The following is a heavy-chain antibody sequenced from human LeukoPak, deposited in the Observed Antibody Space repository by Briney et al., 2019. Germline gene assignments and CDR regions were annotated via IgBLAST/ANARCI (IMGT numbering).Heavy chain of an antibody. V-gene: IGHV4-59*08. D-gene: IGHD3-22*01. J-gene: IGHJ4*02. CDR1: GGSISSYY. CDR3: ARHAHYYDSSGYFVYYFDY. Sequence: AETLTLTCTVSGGSISSYYWSWIRQPPGKGLEWIGDIYYSGSTNYNPSLKSRVTISVDMSKNQFSLKLSSVTAADTAVYYCARHAHYYDSSGYFVYYFDYWGQRVIVTVSS. CDR2: IYYSGST.